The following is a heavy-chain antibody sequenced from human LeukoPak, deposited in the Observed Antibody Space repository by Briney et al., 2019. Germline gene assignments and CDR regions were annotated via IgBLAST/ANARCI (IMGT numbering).Heavy chain of an antibody. V-gene: IGHV1-24*01. CDR3: AKDVGTGGMDV. D-gene: IGHD3-10*01. CDR2: FGLEDGET. Sequence: ASVKVSCKVSGYTLTELSMHWVRQAPGKGLEWMGGFGLEDGETIYAQRFQGRVTMTEDTSTDTSYMQLSSLTSEDTAAYYCAKDVGTGGMDVWGQGTTVTVSS. CDR1: GYTLTELS. J-gene: IGHJ6*02.